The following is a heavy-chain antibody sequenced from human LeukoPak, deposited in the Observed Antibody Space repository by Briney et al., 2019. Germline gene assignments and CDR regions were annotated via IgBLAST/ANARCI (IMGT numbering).Heavy chain of an antibody. Sequence: SVKVSCKASGGTFSSYAISWVRQAPGQGLEWMGGIIPIFGTANYAQKFQGRVTITTDESTSTAYMELSSLRSEDTAVYYCARDPVTMVRGGIIPPYYFDYWGQGTLVTVSS. D-gene: IGHD3-10*01. J-gene: IGHJ4*02. CDR2: IIPIFGTA. V-gene: IGHV1-69*05. CDR1: GGTFSSYA. CDR3: ARDPVTMVRGGIIPPYYFDY.